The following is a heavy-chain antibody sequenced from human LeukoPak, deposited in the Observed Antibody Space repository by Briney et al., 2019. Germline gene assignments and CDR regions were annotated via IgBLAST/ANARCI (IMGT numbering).Heavy chain of an antibody. J-gene: IGHJ4*02. CDR2: ISSSSSTI. D-gene: IGHD4-17*01. CDR3: ARPSIYGDPGVFDY. Sequence: PGGSLRLSCAASGFTFSSYSMNWVRQAPGKGLEWVSYISSSSSTIYYAASVKGRFTISRDNAKNSLYLQMNSLRAEDTAVYYCARPSIYGDPGVFDYWGQGTLVTVSS. V-gene: IGHV3-48*04. CDR1: GFTFSSYS.